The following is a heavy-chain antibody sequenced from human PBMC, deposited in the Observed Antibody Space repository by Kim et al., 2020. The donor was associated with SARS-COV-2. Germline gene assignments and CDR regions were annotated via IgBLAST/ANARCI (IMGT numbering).Heavy chain of an antibody. CDR3: ARGRYYDSSGLGFDY. Sequence: PSLKCRVTISVDTSKNQFSLRLSSVTAADTAVYYCARGRYYDSSGLGFDYWGQGTLVTVSS. D-gene: IGHD3-22*01. J-gene: IGHJ4*02. V-gene: IGHV4-59*09.